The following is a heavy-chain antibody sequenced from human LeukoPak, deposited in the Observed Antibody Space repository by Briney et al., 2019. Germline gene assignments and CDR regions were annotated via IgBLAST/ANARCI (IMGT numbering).Heavy chain of an antibody. CDR2: ISSSGNTI. J-gene: IGHJ4*02. Sequence: GGPLRLSCAASGFTFSDYYMSWIRQAPGKGLEWVSYISSSGNTIYYADSVKGRFTISRDNAKNSLYLQMNNLRAEDTAVYYCATHRSGWSAADYWGQGTLVTVSS. D-gene: IGHD6-19*01. CDR3: ATHRSGWSAADY. CDR1: GFTFSDYY. V-gene: IGHV3-11*01.